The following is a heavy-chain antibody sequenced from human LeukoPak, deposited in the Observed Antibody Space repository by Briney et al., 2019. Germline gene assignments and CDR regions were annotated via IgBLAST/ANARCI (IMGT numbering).Heavy chain of an antibody. V-gene: IGHV4-38-2*02. CDR3: ARQQTRLWFGSAVRKYFDY. J-gene: IGHJ4*02. CDR1: GYSISSGYY. Sequence: PSETLSLTCSVSGYSISSGYYWGWIRQPPGKGLEWIGSMYHSGSTNYNPSLKSRVTISVDTSKNQFSLKLSSVTAADTAVYYCARQQTRLWFGSAVRKYFDYWGQGTLVTVSS. CDR2: MYHSGST. D-gene: IGHD3-10*01.